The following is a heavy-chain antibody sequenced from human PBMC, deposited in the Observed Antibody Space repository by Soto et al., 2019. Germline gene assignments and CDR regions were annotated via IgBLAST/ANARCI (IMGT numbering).Heavy chain of an antibody. D-gene: IGHD3-16*02. J-gene: IGHJ3*02. CDR2: MNPNSGNT. V-gene: IGHV1-8*01. CDR3: ERGRHYIWGSYRYTDDAFDI. Sequence: QVQLVQSGAEVKKPGASVKVSCKASGYTFTSYDINWVRQATGQGLEWMGWMNPNSGNTGYAQKFQGRVTMTRNTSICTAYMELSSLRSEDTAEYYCERGRHYIWGSYRYTDDAFDIWGQGTMVTVSS. CDR1: GYTFTSYD.